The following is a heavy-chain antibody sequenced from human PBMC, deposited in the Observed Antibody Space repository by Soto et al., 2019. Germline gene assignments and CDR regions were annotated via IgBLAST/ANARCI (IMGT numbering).Heavy chain of an antibody. J-gene: IGHJ6*02. D-gene: IGHD7-27*01. CDR1: GDSITTYKW. CDR3: ATCQLGEYYYAMDM. V-gene: IGHV4-4*02. CDR2: IYDSGHT. Sequence: PSETLSLTCGVSGDSITTYKWWTWVRQTPGRGLEWIGEIYDSGHTRYNPSLRSRVTISKDTSKNQLSLKLNSVTVADTAVYYCATCQLGEYYYAMDMWGQGTTVTVSS.